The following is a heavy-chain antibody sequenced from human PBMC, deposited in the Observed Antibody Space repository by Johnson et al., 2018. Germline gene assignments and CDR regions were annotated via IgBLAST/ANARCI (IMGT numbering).Heavy chain of an antibody. J-gene: IGHJ6*02. CDR3: SRASQVREYSDGQVQNHYQNGVDG. V-gene: IGHV1-8*01. D-gene: IGHD5-12*01. CDR1: GYAFTSFD. Sequence: QVQLVQSGAEVTMPGASVKVSCKASGYAFTSFDINWVRLAPGQGLEWMGWMNPHSGNTGYAQEFQGRVTMTGSTSINTAHMELGSLESDDTAVYYCSRASQVREYSDGQVQNHYQNGVDGWGQGTSVTVSS. CDR2: MNPHSGNT.